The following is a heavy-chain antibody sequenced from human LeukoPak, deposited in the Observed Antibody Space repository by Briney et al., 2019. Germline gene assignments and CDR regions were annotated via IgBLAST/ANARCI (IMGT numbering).Heavy chain of an antibody. CDR2: IYYSGST. Sequence: SETLSLTCTVSGGSVSSGSYYWSWIRQPPGKGPEWIGYIYYSGSTNYNPSLKSRVTISVDTSKNQFSLNLNSVTAADTAVYYCARGGAARLHFQNWGQGTLVTVSS. V-gene: IGHV4-61*01. CDR1: GGSVSSGSYY. CDR3: ARGGAARLHFQN. D-gene: IGHD6-6*01. J-gene: IGHJ1*01.